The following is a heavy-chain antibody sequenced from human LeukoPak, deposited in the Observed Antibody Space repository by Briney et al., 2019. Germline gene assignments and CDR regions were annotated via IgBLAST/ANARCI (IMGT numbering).Heavy chain of an antibody. CDR1: GYTFTSNC. Sequence: ASVNVSCTASGYTFTSNCIHWVRQAPGQGLEWMGMIYPRDGSTSYAQKFQGRVTVTRDTSTSTVHMELSGLRSEDTAVYYCARDQEGFDYWGQGTLVTVSS. CDR2: IYPRDGST. V-gene: IGHV1-46*01. J-gene: IGHJ4*02. CDR3: ARDQEGFDY.